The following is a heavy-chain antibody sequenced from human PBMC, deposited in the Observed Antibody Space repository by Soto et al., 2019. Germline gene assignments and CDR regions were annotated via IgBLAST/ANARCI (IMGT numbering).Heavy chain of an antibody. J-gene: IGHJ4*02. CDR1: GFTFSRFA. CDR3: AKDGSSTIFGVLIAY. Sequence: GGSLRLSCVASGFTFSRFAMNWVRQAPGKGLEWVSVISASGGSTYYADSVKGRFTISRDNSKNTLYLQMDSLRAEDTAIYYCAKDGSSTIFGVLIAYWGQGTLVTVSS. V-gene: IGHV3-23*01. D-gene: IGHD3-3*01. CDR2: ISASGGST.